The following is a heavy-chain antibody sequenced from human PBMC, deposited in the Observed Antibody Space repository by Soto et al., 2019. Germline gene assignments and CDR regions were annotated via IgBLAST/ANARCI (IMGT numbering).Heavy chain of an antibody. J-gene: IGHJ6*02. D-gene: IGHD6-6*01. CDR3: ARVAAARPPAYYYDGMDV. V-gene: IGHV3-33*01. CDR2: IWYDGSNK. Sequence: PGGSLRLSCAASGFTFSSYGMHWVRQAPGKGLEWVAVIWYDGSNKYYADSVKGRFTISRDNSKNTLYLQMNSLRAEDTAVYYCARVAAARPPAYYYDGMDVCGQGTTVTVSS. CDR1: GFTFSSYG.